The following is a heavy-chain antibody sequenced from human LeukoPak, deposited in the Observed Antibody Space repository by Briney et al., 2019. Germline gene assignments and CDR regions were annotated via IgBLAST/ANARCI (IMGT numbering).Heavy chain of an antibody. Sequence: SETLSLTCTVSGVSITKPIYYWGWIRQPPGKGLEYIGSMYSSGSAYYNPSLKSRVTISIDTSKNQFSLKVISVTAADTAVYYCARAILDSSGYNLAYWGQGTLVTVSS. CDR3: ARAILDSSGYNLAY. J-gene: IGHJ4*02. D-gene: IGHD3-22*01. CDR1: GVSITKPIYY. CDR2: MYSSGSA. V-gene: IGHV4-39*07.